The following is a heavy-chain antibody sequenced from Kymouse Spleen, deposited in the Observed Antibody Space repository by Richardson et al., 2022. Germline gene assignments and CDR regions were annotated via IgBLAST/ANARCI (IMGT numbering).Heavy chain of an antibody. CDR3: AGSIAAPYYFDY. Sequence: QVQLQQWGAGLLKPSETLSLTCAVYGGSFSGYYWSWIRQPPGKGLEWIGEINHSGSTNYNPSLKSRVTISVDTSKNQFSLKLSSVTAADTAVYYCAGSIAAPYYFDYWGQGTLVTVSS. CDR1: GGSFSGYY. D-gene: IGHD6-6*01. V-gene: IGHV4-34*01. CDR2: INHSGST. J-gene: IGHJ4*02.